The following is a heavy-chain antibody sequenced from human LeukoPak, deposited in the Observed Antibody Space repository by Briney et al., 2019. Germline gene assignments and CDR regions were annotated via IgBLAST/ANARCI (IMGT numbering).Heavy chain of an antibody. CDR2: IYNSGST. V-gene: IGHV4-59*08. D-gene: IGHD3-22*01. J-gene: IGHJ4*02. Sequence: SETLSLTCTVSGDSISSYYWNWIRQPPGKGLEWIGYIYNSGSTNYNPSLKSRVTTSLDTSKNQFSLKLSSVTAADTAVYCCAGGGWDSGGSMLMYWGQGTLVTVSS. CDR1: GDSISSYY. CDR3: AGGGWDSGGSMLMY.